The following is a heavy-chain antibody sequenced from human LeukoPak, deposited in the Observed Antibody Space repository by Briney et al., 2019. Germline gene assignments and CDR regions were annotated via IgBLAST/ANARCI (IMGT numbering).Heavy chain of an antibody. J-gene: IGHJ4*02. CDR3: AKDALSQYDSTGSFDY. CDR1: GFTFSMSD. CDR2: SSGSGRDA. Sequence: GGSLRLSCAAYGFTFSMSDMSWVRQAPGKGLEWVSASSGSGRDAYYADSVKGRFTITRDNSNNMVYLKMNSLRAEDTAVYYCAKDALSQYDSTGSFDYWGQGTLVTVSS. D-gene: IGHD3-22*01. V-gene: IGHV3-23*01.